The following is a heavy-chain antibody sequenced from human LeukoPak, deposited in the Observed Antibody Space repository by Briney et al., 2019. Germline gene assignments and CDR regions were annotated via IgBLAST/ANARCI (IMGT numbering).Heavy chain of an antibody. J-gene: IGHJ4*02. CDR3: ARDHGSGSPDDY. CDR2: INHSGST. D-gene: IGHD3-10*01. V-gene: IGHV4-34*01. CDR1: GGSFSGYY. Sequence: SETLSLTCAVYGGSFSGYYWSWIRQPPGKGLEWIGEINHSGSTNYNPSLKSRVTISVDTSKNQFSLKLSSVAAADTAVYYCARDHGSGSPDDYWGQGTLVTVSS.